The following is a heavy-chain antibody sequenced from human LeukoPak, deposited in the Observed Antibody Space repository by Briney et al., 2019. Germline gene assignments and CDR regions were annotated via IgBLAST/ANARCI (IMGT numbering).Heavy chain of an antibody. D-gene: IGHD6-13*01. Sequence: ASVKVSCKVSGYTLTELSMHWVRQAPGKGLEWMGGFDPEDGETIYAQKFQGRVTMTEDTSTDTAYMELSSLRSEDTAVYYCAKDQVEGLYSSSWYTPLDYWGQGTLVTVSS. V-gene: IGHV1-24*01. CDR3: AKDQVEGLYSSSWYTPLDY. J-gene: IGHJ4*02. CDR1: GYTLTELS. CDR2: FDPEDGET.